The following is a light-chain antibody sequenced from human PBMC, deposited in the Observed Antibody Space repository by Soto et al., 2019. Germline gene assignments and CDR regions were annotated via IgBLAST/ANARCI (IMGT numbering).Light chain of an antibody. CDR3: QKYNGAPLT. V-gene: IGKV1-27*01. CDR1: QGIAPY. J-gene: IGKJ4*01. Sequence: DVQMTQSPSSLSAFVGDRVTITCRASQGIAPYLAWFQQKPGKVPKLLIYATSTLQSGVPSRFSGSGSGTDFTLTITSLQPDDVATYCCQKYNGAPLTFGGGTKVEIK. CDR2: ATS.